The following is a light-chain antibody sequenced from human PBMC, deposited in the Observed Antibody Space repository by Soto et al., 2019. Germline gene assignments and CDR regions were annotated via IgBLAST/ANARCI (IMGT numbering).Light chain of an antibody. CDR3: QQYNDWPPWT. CDR2: GAS. V-gene: IGKV3-15*01. J-gene: IGKJ1*01. Sequence: EIMLTQSPATLSVSPGERATLSCRASQSLSSNLAWYQQKPGQAPRLLIFGASTRATGIPARFSGSGSGTEFTLTSNSLQSEDSAVYYCQQYNDWPPWTFGQGTKVEIK. CDR1: QSLSSN.